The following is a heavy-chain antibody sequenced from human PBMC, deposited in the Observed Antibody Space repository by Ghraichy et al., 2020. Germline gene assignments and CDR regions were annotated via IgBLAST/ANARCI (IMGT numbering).Heavy chain of an antibody. CDR2: IDPSDSET. Sequence: GESLNISCKGSGYNFTNYWITWVRQMPGKGLEWMGRIDPSDSETNYSPSFQGHVIISADKSISTGYLQWNSLRASDTAMYYCARLSVRSSYSTSAVYYWGPGTLVTVSS. J-gene: IGHJ4*02. CDR3: ARLSVRSSYSTSAVYY. D-gene: IGHD6-6*01. CDR1: GYNFTNYW. V-gene: IGHV5-10-1*01.